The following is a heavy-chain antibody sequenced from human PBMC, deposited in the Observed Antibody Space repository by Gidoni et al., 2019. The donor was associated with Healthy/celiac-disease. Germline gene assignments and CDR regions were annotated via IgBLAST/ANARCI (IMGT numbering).Heavy chain of an antibody. CDR2: INHSGST. Sequence: QVQLQQWGAGLLKPSETLSLTCAVYGGSFSGYYWSWIRQPPGKGLEWIGEINHSGSTNYNPSLKSRVTISVDTSKNQFSLKLSSVTAADTAVYYCASRGGGRWLRVGYFDYWGQGTLVTVSS. J-gene: IGHJ4*02. CDR3: ASRGGGRWLRVGYFDY. V-gene: IGHV4-34*01. CDR1: GGSFSGYY. D-gene: IGHD5-12*01.